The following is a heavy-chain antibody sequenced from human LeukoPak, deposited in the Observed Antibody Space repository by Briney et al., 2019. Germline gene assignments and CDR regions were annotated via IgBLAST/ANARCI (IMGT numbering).Heavy chain of an antibody. V-gene: IGHV4-34*01. Sequence: SETLSLTCAVYGGSFSGYYWSWIRQPPGKGLEWIGEINHSGSTNYNPSLKSRVTISVDTSKNQFSLKLSSVTAADTAVYYRARSSWLRYDYWGQGTLVTVSS. CDR3: ARSSWLRYDY. CDR2: INHSGST. CDR1: GGSFSGYY. J-gene: IGHJ4*02. D-gene: IGHD5-12*01.